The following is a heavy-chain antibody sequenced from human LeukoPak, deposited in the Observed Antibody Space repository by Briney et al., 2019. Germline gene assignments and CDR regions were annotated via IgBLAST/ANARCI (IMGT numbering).Heavy chain of an antibody. V-gene: IGHV4-59*12. CDR3: ARSHTSRYYDFWSGYYIPWFDP. J-gene: IGHJ5*02. D-gene: IGHD3-3*01. CDR2: IYYSGST. Sequence: SETLSLTCTVSGGSISSYYWSWIRQPPGKGLEWIGYIYYSGSTNYNPSLKSRVTISVDTSKNQFSLKLSSVTAADTAVYYCARSHTSRYYDFWSGYYIPWFDPWGQGTLVTVSS. CDR1: GGSISSYY.